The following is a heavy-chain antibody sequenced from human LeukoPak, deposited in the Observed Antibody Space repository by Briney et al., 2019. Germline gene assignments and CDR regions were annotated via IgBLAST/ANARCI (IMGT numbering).Heavy chain of an antibody. V-gene: IGHV3-33*01. CDR2: IWYDGSNK. J-gene: IGHJ6*02. D-gene: IGHD6-13*01. Sequence: LPGGSLRLSCAASGFTFSSYGMPWVRQAPAKGLEWVAVIWYDGSNKYYADSVKGRFTISRDNSKNTLYLQMNSLRAEDTAVYYCARVAAVTSYYYYYGMDVWGQGTTVTVSS. CDR1: GFTFSSYG. CDR3: ARVAAVTSYYYYYGMDV.